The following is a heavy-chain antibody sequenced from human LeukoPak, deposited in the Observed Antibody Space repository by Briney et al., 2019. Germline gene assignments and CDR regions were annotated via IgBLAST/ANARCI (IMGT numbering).Heavy chain of an antibody. D-gene: IGHD3-10*01. CDR1: GGSITTYY. J-gene: IGHJ4*02. CDR2: IYYTGST. Sequence: SETLSLTCTVSGGSITTYYWSWIRRPPEKGLEWIGYIYYTGSTIYNPSLKSRVTISVDTSNNQFSLKLTSVTAADTAVYYCARRVGGFGYFDYWGQGTLVTVSP. V-gene: IGHV4-59*01. CDR3: ARRVGGFGYFDY.